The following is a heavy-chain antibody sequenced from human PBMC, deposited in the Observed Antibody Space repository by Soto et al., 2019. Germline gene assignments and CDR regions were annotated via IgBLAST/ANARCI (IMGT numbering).Heavy chain of an antibody. CDR2: LYYSGST. J-gene: IGHJ5*02. D-gene: IGHD5-18*01. Sequence: QLQLQESGPGLVKPSETLSLTCTVSGGSISSSSYYWGWIRQPPGKGLEWIGSLYYSGSTYYNPSLNSRVTISVDTSKKQFSLQLSSVTAADTAVYYCTRHGSGYSYDLNWFDPCGQGTLVTVSS. CDR1: GGSISSSSYY. V-gene: IGHV4-39*01. CDR3: TRHGSGYSYDLNWFDP.